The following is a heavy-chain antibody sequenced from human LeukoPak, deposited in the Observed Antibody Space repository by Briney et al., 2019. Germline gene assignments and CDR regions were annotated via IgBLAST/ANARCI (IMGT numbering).Heavy chain of an antibody. V-gene: IGHV1-69*04. CDR3: AKVGGSYMAYYYGMDV. CDR2: IIPILGIA. J-gene: IGHJ6*02. D-gene: IGHD1-26*01. CDR1: GGTFSSYA. Sequence: ASVKVSCKASGGTFSSYAISWVRQAPGQGLEWMGRIIPILGIANYAQKFQGRVTITADKSTSTAYMELSSLRSEDTAVYYCAKVGGSYMAYYYGMDVWGQGTTVTVSS.